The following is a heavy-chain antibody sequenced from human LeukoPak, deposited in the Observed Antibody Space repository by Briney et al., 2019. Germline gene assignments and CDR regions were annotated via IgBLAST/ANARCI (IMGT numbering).Heavy chain of an antibody. V-gene: IGHV3-48*01. CDR2: ICTSSRST. CDR3: ARSAVRGVACDY. D-gene: IGHD3-10*01. Sequence: GGSLRLSCTASGFTFSGFSMHWVRQAPGRGLEWLSYICTSSRSTYYADSVKGRFTISRHNAKNTLFLDMHSLRPGDSAVYYCARSAVRGVACDYWGQGTLLTVSS. CDR1: GFTFSGFS. J-gene: IGHJ4*02.